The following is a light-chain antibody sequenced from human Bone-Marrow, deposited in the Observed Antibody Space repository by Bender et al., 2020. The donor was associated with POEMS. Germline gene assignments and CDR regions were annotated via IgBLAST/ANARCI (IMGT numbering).Light chain of an antibody. CDR1: ALPKQY. Sequence: SYELTQPPSVSVSPGQAASIICSGDALPKQYAYWYQQRPGQAPVLVTYHDNKRPSGIPERFSASNSGNTATLTIGGTQAMDEADYYCQVWDSGTTQVFGGGTKLTVL. J-gene: IGLJ2*01. CDR3: QVWDSGTTQV. CDR2: HDN. V-gene: IGLV3-1*01.